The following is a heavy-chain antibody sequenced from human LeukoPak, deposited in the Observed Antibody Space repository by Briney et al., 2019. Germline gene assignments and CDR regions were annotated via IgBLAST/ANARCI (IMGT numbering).Heavy chain of an antibody. CDR2: INPSGGST. D-gene: IGHD6-13*01. Sequence: ASVKVSCKASGYTFTSYYMHWVRQAPGQGLEWMGIINPSGGSTSYAQKFQGRVTMTRDTSTSTVYMELSSLRSEDMAVYYCARATPEGSDSSSWYPLYYYYMDVWGKGTTVTVSS. V-gene: IGHV1-46*01. CDR1: GYTFTSYY. J-gene: IGHJ6*03. CDR3: ARATPEGSDSSSWYPLYYYYMDV.